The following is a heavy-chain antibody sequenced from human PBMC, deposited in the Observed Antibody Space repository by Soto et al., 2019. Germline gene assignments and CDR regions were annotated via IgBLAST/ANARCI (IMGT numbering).Heavy chain of an antibody. D-gene: IGHD3-10*01. CDR1: GYSFTSYW. CDR2: IDPSDSYT. V-gene: IGHV5-10-1*01. CDR3: ARHIDGSGSYSKYYYYYGMDV. J-gene: IGHJ6*02. Sequence: GESLKISCKGSGYSFTSYWISWVRQMPGKGLEWMGRIDPSDSYTNYSPSFQGHVTISADKSISTAYLQWSSLKASDTAMYYCARHIDGSGSYSKYYYYYGMDVWGQGTTVTVSS.